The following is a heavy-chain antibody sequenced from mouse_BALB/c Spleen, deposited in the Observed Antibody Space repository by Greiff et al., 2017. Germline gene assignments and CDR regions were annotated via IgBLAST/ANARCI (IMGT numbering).Heavy chain of an antibody. Sequence: QVQLKQPGAELVKPGTSVKLSCKASGYNFTSYWINWVKLRPGQGLEWIGDIYPGSGSTNYNEKFKSKATLTVDTSSSTAYMQLSSLASEDSALYYCARGGRYEAWFAYWGQGTLVTVSA. CDR3: ARGGRYEAWFAY. CDR1: GYNFTSYW. J-gene: IGHJ3*01. CDR2: IYPGSGST. D-gene: IGHD2-14*01. V-gene: IGHV1-55*01.